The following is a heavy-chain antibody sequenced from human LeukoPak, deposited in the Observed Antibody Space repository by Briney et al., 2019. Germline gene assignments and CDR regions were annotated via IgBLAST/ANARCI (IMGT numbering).Heavy chain of an antibody. J-gene: IGHJ5*02. V-gene: IGHV1-18*01. D-gene: IGHD2-15*01. Sequence: GSVKVSCKASGYTFTSYGISWVRQAPEQGVEWMGWISAYNGNTNYAQKLQGRVTMTTDTSTSTAYMELRSLRSDDTAVYYCARSPAFIVVVVAATPGNWFDPWGQGTLVTVSS. CDR1: GYTFTSYG. CDR3: ARSPAFIVVVVAATPGNWFDP. CDR2: ISAYNGNT.